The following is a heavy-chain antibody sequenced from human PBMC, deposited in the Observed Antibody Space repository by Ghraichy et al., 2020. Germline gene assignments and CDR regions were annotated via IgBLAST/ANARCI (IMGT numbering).Heavy chain of an antibody. CDR2: INPNSGGT. Sequence: ASVKVSCKASGYTFTGYYMHWVRQAPGQGLEWMGWINPNSGGTNYAQKFQGWVTMTRDTSISTAYMELSRLRSDDTAVYYCARDYEDTAMVMGAGYYGMDVWGQGTTVTVSS. J-gene: IGHJ6*02. V-gene: IGHV1-2*04. CDR3: ARDYEDTAMVMGAGYYGMDV. D-gene: IGHD5-18*01. CDR1: GYTFTGYY.